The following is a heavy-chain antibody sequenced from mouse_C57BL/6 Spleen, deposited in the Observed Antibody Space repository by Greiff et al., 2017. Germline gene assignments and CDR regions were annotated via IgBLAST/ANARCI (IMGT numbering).Heavy chain of an antibody. V-gene: IGHV14-1*01. CDR3: TGGSSSYAMDD. D-gene: IGHD1-1*01. CDR1: GFNIKDYY. Sequence: VQLQQSGAELVRPGASVKLSCTASGFNIKDYYMHWVKQRPEQGLEWIGRIDPEDGDTEYAPKFQGKATMTADTSSNTAYLQLSSLTSEDTAVYYCTGGSSSYAMDDWGQGTSVTVSS. CDR2: IDPEDGDT. J-gene: IGHJ4*01.